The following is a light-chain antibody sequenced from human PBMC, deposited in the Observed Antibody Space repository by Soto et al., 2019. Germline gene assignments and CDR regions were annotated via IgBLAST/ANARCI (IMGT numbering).Light chain of an antibody. CDR2: GNT. J-gene: IGLJ3*02. CDR3: QSYDGSLSDGV. Sequence: QSVLTQPPSVSGAPGQRVTISCTGSSSNIGSGYDVHWYQQLPGTAPKLLIYGNTNRPSGVPDRFSGSKSGTSASLTITGLQAEDEADYYCQSYDGSLSDGVFGGGTKLTVL. V-gene: IGLV1-40*01. CDR1: SSNIGSGYD.